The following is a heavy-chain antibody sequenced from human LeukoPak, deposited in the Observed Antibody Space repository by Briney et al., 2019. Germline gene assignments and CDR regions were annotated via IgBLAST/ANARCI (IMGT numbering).Heavy chain of an antibody. CDR2: IYYSGST. V-gene: IGHV4-59*12. D-gene: IGHD1-26*01. J-gene: IGHJ4*02. CDR3: ARETTDSRGSYQQVDY. CDR1: GGSISSYY. Sequence: PSETLSLTCTVSGGSISSYYWSWIRQPPGKGLEWIGYIYYSGSTNYNPSLKSRVTISVDTSKNQFSLKLSSVTAADTAVYYCARETTDSRGSYQQVDYWGQGTLVTVSS.